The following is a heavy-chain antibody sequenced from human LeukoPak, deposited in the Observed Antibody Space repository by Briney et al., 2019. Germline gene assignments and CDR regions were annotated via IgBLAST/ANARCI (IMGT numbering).Heavy chain of an antibody. Sequence: SVKVSCKASGGSFSIYAINWVRQAPGQGLEWMGGIIPIFGTADYAQKLQGRVTMTTDESTSTAYMELSSLRSEDTAVYFCAREGGGVIQDRGENGSFNLGARGPL. J-gene: IGHJ2*01. CDR1: GGSFSIYA. CDR3: AREGGGVIQDRGENGSFNL. D-gene: IGHD3-16*01. CDR2: IIPIFGTA. V-gene: IGHV1-69*05.